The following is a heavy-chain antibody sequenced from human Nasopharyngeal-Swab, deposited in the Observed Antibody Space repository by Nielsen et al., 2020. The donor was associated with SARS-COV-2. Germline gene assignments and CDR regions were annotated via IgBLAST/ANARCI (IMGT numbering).Heavy chain of an antibody. CDR3: ARDLSSIWTSGLGV. D-gene: IGHD6-13*01. CDR1: GSTFSAHY. Sequence: GGSLRLSCAASGSTFSAHYMDWVRQAPGKGLEWVGRSRNKANSYTTEYAASVKGRFTISRDESKNSLYLQMSSLRTEDTALYYCARDLSSIWTSGLGVWGQGTTVTVSS. V-gene: IGHV3-72*01. CDR2: SRNKANSYTT. J-gene: IGHJ6*02.